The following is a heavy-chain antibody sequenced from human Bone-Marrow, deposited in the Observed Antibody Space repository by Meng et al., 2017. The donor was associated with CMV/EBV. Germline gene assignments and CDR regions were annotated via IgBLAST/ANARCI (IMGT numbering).Heavy chain of an antibody. V-gene: IGHV3-53*01. CDR1: GGSISSYY. CDR3: ARDRYYYGMDV. J-gene: IGHJ6*02. CDR2: IYSGGST. Sequence: ETLSLTCTVSGGSISSYYWSWIRQPPGKGLEWVSVIYSGGSTYYADSVKGRFTISRDNSKNTLYLQMNSLRAEDTAVYYCARDRYYYGMDVWGQGTTVTVSS.